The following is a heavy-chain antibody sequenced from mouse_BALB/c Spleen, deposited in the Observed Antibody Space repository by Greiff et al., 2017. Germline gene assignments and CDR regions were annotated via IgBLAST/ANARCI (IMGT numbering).Heavy chain of an antibody. CDR3: ARRDGNYAAMDD. CDR2: ISSGGSYT. D-gene: IGHD2-1*01. Sequence: EVKLVESGGGLVKPGGSLKLSCAASGFTFSSYAMSWVRQTPEKRLEWVATISSGGSYTYYPDSVKGRFTISRDNAKNTLYLQMSSLRSEDTAMYYCARRDGNYAAMDDWGQGTSVTVSS. CDR1: GFTFSSYA. J-gene: IGHJ4*01. V-gene: IGHV5-9-3*01.